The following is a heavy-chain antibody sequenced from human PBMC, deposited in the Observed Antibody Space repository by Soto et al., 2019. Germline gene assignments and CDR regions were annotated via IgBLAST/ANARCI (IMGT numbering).Heavy chain of an antibody. Sequence: SETLSLTCGVSGYSISNGYYWGWIRQPPGKGLEWIGNIYHTGNTYYNPSLKSRVTISVDKSKNKFSLKLSSVTAADTAVYYCARRGSSGTPVDYWGQGTLGTVSP. V-gene: IGHV4-38-2*01. CDR1: GYSISNGYY. J-gene: IGHJ4*02. CDR2: IYHTGNT. CDR3: ARRGSSGTPVDY. D-gene: IGHD1-26*01.